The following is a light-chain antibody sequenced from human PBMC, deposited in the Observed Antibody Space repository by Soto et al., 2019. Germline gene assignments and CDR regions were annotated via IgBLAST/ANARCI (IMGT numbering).Light chain of an antibody. CDR1: SSNIGSNY. J-gene: IGLJ1*01. V-gene: IGLV1-47*01. CDR3: AAWDNNMNGLEV. Sequence: QSVLTQPPSASGTPGQSVTISCSGSSSNIGSNYVYWYQQLPGTAPKLLIYRNNQRPSGVPDRFSGSKSGTSASLAISGLRSEDEADYYCAAWDNNMNGLEVFGTRTNVTVL. CDR2: RNN.